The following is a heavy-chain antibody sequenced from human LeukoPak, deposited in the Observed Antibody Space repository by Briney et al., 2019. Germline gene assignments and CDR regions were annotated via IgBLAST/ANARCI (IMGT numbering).Heavy chain of an antibody. Sequence: ASVKVSCKASGYTFTSFGISWVRQAPGQGPEWMGWVNTNNANTYYAQRFQGRLTMTTDTSTSTAYMELRSLTSGDTAIYYCARKGCFGDCYLFHYWGQGTLVTVSS. J-gene: IGHJ4*02. CDR3: ARKGCFGDCYLFHY. CDR2: VNTNNANT. CDR1: GYTFTSFG. V-gene: IGHV1-18*01. D-gene: IGHD2-21*02.